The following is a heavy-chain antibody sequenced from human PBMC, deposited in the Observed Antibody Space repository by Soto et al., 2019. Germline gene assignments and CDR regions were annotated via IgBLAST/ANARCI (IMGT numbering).Heavy chain of an antibody. CDR3: AREFESSGKLDY. CDR1: GASVSTGSYY. J-gene: IGHJ4*02. CDR2: IYYTGST. V-gene: IGHV4-61*01. D-gene: IGHD3-22*01. Sequence: QVQLQESGPGLVKPSETLSLTCTVSGASVSTGSYYWSWIRQPPGKGLEWIGYIYYTGSTNYNPSLKSRVTISVDTYKNQFSLKLSSVTAADTAVYYCAREFESSGKLDYWGQGTLVAVSS.